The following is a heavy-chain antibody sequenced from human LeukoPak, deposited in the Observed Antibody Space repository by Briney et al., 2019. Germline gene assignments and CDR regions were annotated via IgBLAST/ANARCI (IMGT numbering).Heavy chain of an antibody. CDR2: IYYSGST. CDR3: ARDLADCSGGSCYDN. CDR1: GGSISSGDYY. D-gene: IGHD2-15*01. J-gene: IGHJ4*02. Sequence: PSQTLSLTCTVSGGSISSGDYYWSWIRQPPGKGLEWIGYIYYSGSTYYSPSLKSRVTISVDTSKNQFSLKLSSVTAADTAVYYCARDLADCSGGSCYDNWGQGTLVTVSS. V-gene: IGHV4-30-4*01.